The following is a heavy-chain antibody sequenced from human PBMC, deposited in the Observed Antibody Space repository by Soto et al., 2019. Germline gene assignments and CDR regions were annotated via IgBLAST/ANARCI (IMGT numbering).Heavy chain of an antibody. V-gene: IGHV1-18*01. D-gene: IGHD3-9*01. CDR2: ISAYNGNT. CDR3: ARDLTYFDILTGYERYYGMDV. CDR1: GYTFTSYG. Sequence: ASVKVSCKASGYTFTSYGISWVRQAPGQGLERMGWISAYNGNTNYAQKLQGRVTMTTDTSTSTAYMELRSLRSDDTAVYYCARDLTYFDILTGYERYYGMDVWGQGTTVTVSS. J-gene: IGHJ6*02.